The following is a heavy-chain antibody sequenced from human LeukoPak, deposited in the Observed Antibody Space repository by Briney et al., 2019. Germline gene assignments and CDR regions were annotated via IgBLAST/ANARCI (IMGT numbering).Heavy chain of an antibody. Sequence: SETLSLTCTVSGGSISSGGYHWSWIRQPPGKGLEWIGYVFFAGNTRYNPSLSSRLTISVDTSRSQFSLKLDSVTAADTAVYYCAKHTSTTYAHFDFWGQGSLVTVSS. D-gene: IGHD2-2*01. V-gene: IGHV4-61*08. J-gene: IGHJ4*02. CDR2: VFFAGNT. CDR3: AKHTSTTYAHFDF. CDR1: GGSISSGGYH.